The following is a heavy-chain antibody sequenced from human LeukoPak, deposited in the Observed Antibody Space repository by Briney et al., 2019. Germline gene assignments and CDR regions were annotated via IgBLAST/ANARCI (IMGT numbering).Heavy chain of an antibody. J-gene: IGHJ5*02. CDR3: ARGEDGIVVVPAAIRNNWFDP. V-gene: IGHV4-34*01. CDR1: GGSFSGYY. D-gene: IGHD2-2*01. CDR2: INHSGST. Sequence: SETLSLTCAVYGGSFSGYYWSWIRQPPGKGLEWIGEINHSGSTNYNPSLKSRVTISVDTSKNQFSLKLSSVTAADTAVYYCARGEDGIVVVPAAIRNNWFDPWGQGTLVTDSS.